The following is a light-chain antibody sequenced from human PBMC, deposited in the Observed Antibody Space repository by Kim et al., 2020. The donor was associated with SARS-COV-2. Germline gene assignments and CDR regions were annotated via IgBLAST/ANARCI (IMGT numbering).Light chain of an antibody. V-gene: IGLV3-21*04. Sequence: PRGRAWITCGGEHIGSKSVKWYQQKPGQAPVLVIYNDSDRPSGIPERFSGSNFGDTATLTISRVAAGDEADYYCQVWDSDSDHWVFGGGTQLTVL. CDR3: QVWDSDSDHWV. CDR1: HIGSKS. CDR2: NDS. J-gene: IGLJ2*01.